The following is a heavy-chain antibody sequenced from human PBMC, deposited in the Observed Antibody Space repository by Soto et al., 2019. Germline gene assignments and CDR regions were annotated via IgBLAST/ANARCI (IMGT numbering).Heavy chain of an antibody. D-gene: IGHD2-21*01. CDR2: ITSNGGNT. Sequence: EVQLVESGGGLVQPGGSLRLSCAASGFTFSSYAMHWVRQAPGKGLEYVSAITSNGGNTDYASSVKGRFTISRDNSKNTLYLQMCSLRAEDMAVYYCARRIPFGYGMDVWGQGTTVTVSS. J-gene: IGHJ6*02. CDR3: ARRIPFGYGMDV. V-gene: IGHV3-64*01. CDR1: GFTFSSYA.